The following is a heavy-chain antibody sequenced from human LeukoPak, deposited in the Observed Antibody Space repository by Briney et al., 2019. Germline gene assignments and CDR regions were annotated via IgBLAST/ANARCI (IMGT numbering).Heavy chain of an antibody. CDR1: GGSFIGFH. CDR3: ARQEIGLRSFDP. D-gene: IGHD3/OR15-3a*01. Sequence: SETLSLTCAVYGGSFIGFHWNWIRQAPGKGLEWIGDINHSGSTNYNPSLKSRVTISVDTSKNQFSLNLSSVTAADTAVYYCARQEIGLRSFDPWGQGTLATVSS. V-gene: IGHV4-34*01. J-gene: IGHJ5*02. CDR2: INHSGST.